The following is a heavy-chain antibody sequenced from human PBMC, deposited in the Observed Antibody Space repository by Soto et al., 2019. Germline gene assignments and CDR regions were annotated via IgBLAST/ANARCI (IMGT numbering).Heavy chain of an antibody. V-gene: IGHV4-59*12. CDR3: ARDKITGLFDY. CDR2: IYYSGST. Sequence: PSCTLSLTFTVSGGSICSYYWSWIRQPPGKGLEWIGYIYYSGSTNYNPSLKSRVTISVDTSKNQFSLKLTSVTAADTAVYYCARDKITGLFDYWGQGTLVTVSS. J-gene: IGHJ4*02. D-gene: IGHD2-8*02. CDR1: GGSICSYY.